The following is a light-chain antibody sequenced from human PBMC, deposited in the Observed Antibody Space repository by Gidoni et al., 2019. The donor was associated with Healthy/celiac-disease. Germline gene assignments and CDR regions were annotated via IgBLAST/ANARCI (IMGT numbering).Light chain of an antibody. CDR1: QSIISY. V-gene: IGKV1-39*01. CDR2: AAS. J-gene: IGKJ2*01. CDR3: QQSYSTPPYT. Sequence: DIQMTQSPSSLSASVGDRVTITCRASQSIISYLNWYQQKPGKAPKRLIYAASSLQSGVPSRFSGSGSGKDFTLTISRRQPEDFATYYCQQSYSTPPYTFGQGTKLEIK.